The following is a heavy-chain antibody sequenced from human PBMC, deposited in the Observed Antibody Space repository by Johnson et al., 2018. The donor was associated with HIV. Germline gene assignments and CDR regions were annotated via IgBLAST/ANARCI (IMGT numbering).Heavy chain of an antibody. V-gene: IGHV3-13*01. D-gene: IGHD5-12*01. CDR3: AKGRGYDYDALDF. J-gene: IGHJ3*01. Sequence: VQLVESGGGLKQPGGSLRLSCAASGFTFSSYDMHWVRQATGKGLEWVSTIGTAGDTYYPGSVKGRFTVSRDKSKDTLYLQMSSLRAEDTAVYYCAKGRGYDYDALDFWGQGTMVTVSS. CDR2: IGTAGDT. CDR1: GFTFSSYD.